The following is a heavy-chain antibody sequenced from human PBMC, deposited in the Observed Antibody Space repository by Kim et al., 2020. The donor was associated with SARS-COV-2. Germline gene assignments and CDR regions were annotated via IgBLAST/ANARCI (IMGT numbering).Heavy chain of an antibody. CDR3: ARVGRVGQLWYYFDY. CDR1: GGTFSSYA. J-gene: IGHJ4*02. V-gene: IGHV1-69*13. CDR2: IIPIFGTA. D-gene: IGHD5-18*01. Sequence: SVKVSCKASGGTFSSYAISWVRQAPGQGLEWMGGIIPIFGTANYAQKFQGRVTITADESTSTAYMELSSLRSEDTAVYYCARVGRVGQLWYYFDYWGQGTLVTVSS.